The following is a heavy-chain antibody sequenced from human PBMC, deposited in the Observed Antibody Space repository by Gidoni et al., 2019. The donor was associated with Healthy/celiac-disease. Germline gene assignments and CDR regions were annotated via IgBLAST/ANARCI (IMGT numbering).Heavy chain of an antibody. V-gene: IGHV3-23*01. Sequence: EVQLLESGGGLVQPGGSLRLSCAASGFTFRRYSMSWVRQAPGKGLEWVSAISGSGGSTYYADSVKGRFTISRDNSKNTLYLQMNSLRAEDTAVYYCAKYGDYYGSGRSSDRYYYYYGMDVWGQGTTVTVSS. CDR1: GFTFRRYS. J-gene: IGHJ6*02. CDR3: AKYGDYYGSGRSSDRYYYYYGMDV. D-gene: IGHD3-10*01. CDR2: ISGSGGST.